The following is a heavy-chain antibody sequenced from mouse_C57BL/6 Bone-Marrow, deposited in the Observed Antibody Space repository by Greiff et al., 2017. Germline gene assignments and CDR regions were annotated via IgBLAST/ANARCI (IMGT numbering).Heavy chain of an antibody. CDR3: AGGYWNWYFDV. V-gene: IGHV3-6*01. J-gene: IGHJ1*03. CDR2: ISYDGSN. Sequence: EVKLVESGPGLVKPSQSLSLTCSVTGYSITSGYYWNWIRQFPGNKLEWMGYISYDGSNNYNPSLKNRISITRDTSKNQFFLKLNSVTTEDTATYYCAGGYWNWYFDVWGTGTTVTVSS. D-gene: IGHD2-14*01. CDR1: GYSITSGYY.